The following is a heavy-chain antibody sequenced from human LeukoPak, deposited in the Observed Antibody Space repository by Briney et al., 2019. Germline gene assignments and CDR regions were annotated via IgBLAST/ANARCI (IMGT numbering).Heavy chain of an antibody. CDR3: ARENINWFDP. CDR2: ISSSGSTI. Sequence: GGSLRLSCAASGFTFSSYEMNWVRQAPGKGLEWVSYISSSGSTIYYADSVKGRFTISRDNAKNSLYLQMNSLRAEDTALYYCARENINWFDPWGQGTLVTVSS. CDR1: GFTFSSYE. V-gene: IGHV3-48*03. D-gene: IGHD2/OR15-2a*01. J-gene: IGHJ5*02.